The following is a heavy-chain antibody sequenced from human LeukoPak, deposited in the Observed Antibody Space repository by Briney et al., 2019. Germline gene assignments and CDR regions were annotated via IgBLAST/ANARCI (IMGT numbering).Heavy chain of an antibody. V-gene: IGHV3-74*03. Sequence: RPGGSLRLSCTASGFTFSGHWIHSVRQAPGMGLVWVSRINEDGTDSMYAESVKGRFTISRDNAKNTVYLQMNSLRAEDTAVYYCVRDETLWTLDWWGQGTLVSVFS. CDR2: INEDGTDS. CDR1: GFTFSGHW. D-gene: IGHD3/OR15-3a*01. CDR3: VRDETLWTLDW. J-gene: IGHJ4*02.